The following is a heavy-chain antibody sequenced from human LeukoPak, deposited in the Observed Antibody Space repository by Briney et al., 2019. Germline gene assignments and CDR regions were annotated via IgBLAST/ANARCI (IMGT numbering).Heavy chain of an antibody. CDR1: GFTFSSYA. J-gene: IGHJ4*02. CDR3: AKRSVVPAATHFDY. CDR2: ISGSGGST. V-gene: IGHV3-23*01. Sequence: GGSLRLSCAASGFTFSSYAMSWVRQAPGKGLEWVSGISGSGGSTYYADSVKGRFTISRDNSKNTLYLQMNNLRAEDTAVYYCAKRSVVPAATHFDYWGQGTLVTVSS. D-gene: IGHD2-2*01.